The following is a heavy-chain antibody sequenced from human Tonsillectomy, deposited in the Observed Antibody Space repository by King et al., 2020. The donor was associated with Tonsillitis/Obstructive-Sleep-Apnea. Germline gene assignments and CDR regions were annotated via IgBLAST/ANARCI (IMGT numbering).Heavy chain of an antibody. CDR1: GYTFTGYY. V-gene: IGHV1-2*06. CDR2: INPNSGGT. Sequence: QLVQSGAEVMKPGASVKVSCKASGYTFTGYYMHWVRQAPGQGLEWMGRINPNSGGTNYAQKFQGRVTMTRDTSISTAYMELSRLRSDDTAVYYCARGYYGSGSYISYWGQGTLVTVSS. CDR3: ARGYYGSGSYISY. D-gene: IGHD3-10*01. J-gene: IGHJ4*02.